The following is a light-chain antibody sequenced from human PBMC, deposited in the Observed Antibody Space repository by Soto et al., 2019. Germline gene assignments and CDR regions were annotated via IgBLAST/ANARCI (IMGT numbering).Light chain of an antibody. V-gene: IGKV3-20*01. Sequence: EIVLTQSPGTLSLSPGERATLSCRASQSVSGSYLAWYQQKPGQAPRLLIYGESSRSTGIPDRFSGSGSGTDFTLTISRLEPEAVAVYYCQQYGSSLYTFGQGTKLEIK. J-gene: IGKJ2*01. CDR3: QQYGSSLYT. CDR2: GES. CDR1: QSVSGSY.